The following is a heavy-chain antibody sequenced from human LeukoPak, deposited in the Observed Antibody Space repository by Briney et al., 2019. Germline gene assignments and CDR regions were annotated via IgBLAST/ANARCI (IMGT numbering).Heavy chain of an antibody. V-gene: IGHV4-59*01. CDR1: GGSISSYY. CDR2: IYYSGNT. CDR3: ARGARYYYDSSGSGPRHFDY. Sequence: SETLSLTCTVSGGSISSYYWSWIRQPPGKGLEWIGYIYYSGNTNYNPSLRSRVTISVDTSKNQVSLKLSPVTAADTAVYYCARGARYYYDSSGSGPRHFDYWGQGTLVAVSS. D-gene: IGHD3-22*01. J-gene: IGHJ4*02.